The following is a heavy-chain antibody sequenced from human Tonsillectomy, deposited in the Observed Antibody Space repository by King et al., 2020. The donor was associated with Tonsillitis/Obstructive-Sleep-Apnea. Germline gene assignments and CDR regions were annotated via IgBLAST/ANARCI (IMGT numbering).Heavy chain of an antibody. V-gene: IGHV3-23*04. CDR1: GFTFSSYA. Sequence: QLVQSGGGLVQPGGSLRLSCAASGFTFSSYAMSWVRQAPGKGLEWVSAISGSGGSIYYADSVKGRFTISRDNSKNTLYLQMNSLRAEDTAIYYCAKVAGSYYYDSSGYPTEGGFDYWGQGTLVTVSS. J-gene: IGHJ4*02. D-gene: IGHD3-22*01. CDR2: ISGSGGSI. CDR3: AKVAGSYYYDSSGYPTEGGFDY.